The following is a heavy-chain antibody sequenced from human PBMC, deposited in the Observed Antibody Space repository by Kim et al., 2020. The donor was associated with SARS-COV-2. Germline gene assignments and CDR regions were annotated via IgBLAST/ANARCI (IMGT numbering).Heavy chain of an antibody. CDR1: GFTFNSYA. CDR2: ISAGGGTT. Sequence: GGSLRLSCAASGFTFNSYAMSWVRQAPGQGLEWVSSISAGGGTTYYAESVKGRFTISRDNSENTLYLELNSLGGGNTAMSHCAKQRAARPRWFGSWG. CDR3: AKQRAARPRWFGS. J-gene: IGHJ5*01. D-gene: IGHD6-6*01. V-gene: IGHV3-23*01.